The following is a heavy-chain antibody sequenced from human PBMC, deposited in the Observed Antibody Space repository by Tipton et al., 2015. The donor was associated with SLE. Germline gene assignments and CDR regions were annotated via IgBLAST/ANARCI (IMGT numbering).Heavy chain of an antibody. CDR1: GGSVTSSTYY. Sequence: GLVKPSETLSLTCTVSGGSVTSSTYYWGWIRQPPGKGLEWIGSIFHSASGSTYYNPSLNSRVTISLDTSKNQFSLNLTSVTAADTAVYYCARHREGSVGATYDYWGQGTLVTVSS. J-gene: IGHJ4*02. CDR2: IFHSASGST. V-gene: IGHV4-39*01. CDR3: ARHREGSVGATYDY. D-gene: IGHD1-26*01.